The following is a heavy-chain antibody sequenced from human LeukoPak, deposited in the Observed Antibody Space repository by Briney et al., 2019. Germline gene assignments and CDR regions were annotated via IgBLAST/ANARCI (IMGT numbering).Heavy chain of an antibody. Sequence: GGSLRLSCAVSGFTFTSYWMTWVRQAPGKGLEWVANIQQDGSEKNYVDSAMGRFTISRDNTKNSLYLQMNSLRAEDTAVYYCAGAAGWEQAYWGQGTQVTVSS. D-gene: IGHD1-26*01. V-gene: IGHV3-7*01. J-gene: IGHJ4*02. CDR2: IQQDGSEK. CDR3: AGAAGWEQAY. CDR1: GFTFTSYW.